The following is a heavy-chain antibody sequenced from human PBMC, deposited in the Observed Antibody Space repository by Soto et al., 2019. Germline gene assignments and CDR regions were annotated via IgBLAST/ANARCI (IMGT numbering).Heavy chain of an antibody. Sequence: GGSLRLSCTASGFSFSDYDMHWVRQAPGKGREWVSTIGAARDPYYTGSVKHRFTISRENARNSLLLQLNRVTVADTAVYYCARASPGRLPRPADYYYALDVWGQGIMVTVFS. D-gene: IGHD2-2*01. CDR1: GFSFSDYD. J-gene: IGHJ6*02. CDR3: ARASPGRLPRPADYYYALDV. V-gene: IGHV3-13*05. CDR2: IGAARDP.